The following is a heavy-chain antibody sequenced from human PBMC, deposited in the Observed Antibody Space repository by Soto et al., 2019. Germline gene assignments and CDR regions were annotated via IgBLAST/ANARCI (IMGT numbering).Heavy chain of an antibody. V-gene: IGHV4-59*01. J-gene: IGHJ4*02. D-gene: IGHD2-8*01. CDR3: ARAVRDGRIYYFDY. CDR2: IYYSGST. Sequence: ASETLSLTCTVSGGSISSYYWSWIRQPPGKGLEWIGYIYYSGSTNYNPSLKSRVTISVDTSKNQFSLKLSSVTAADTAVYYCARAVRDGRIYYFDYWGQGTLVTVSS. CDR1: GGSISSYY.